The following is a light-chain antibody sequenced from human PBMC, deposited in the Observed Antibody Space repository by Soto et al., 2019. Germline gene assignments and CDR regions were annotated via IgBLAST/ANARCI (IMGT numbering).Light chain of an antibody. CDR2: VAS. J-gene: IGKJ4*01. Sequence: EIVMTQSPATLSVSPGARATLSCRASHSVSSNLSWYQRKPGQTPKLLIYVASTRTAGIPAMFSGSGSGTDFTLTISSLQSEDFAVYYCQQYNVCPLTFGGGTKVEIK. CDR3: QQYNVCPLT. CDR1: HSVSSN. V-gene: IGKV3-15*01.